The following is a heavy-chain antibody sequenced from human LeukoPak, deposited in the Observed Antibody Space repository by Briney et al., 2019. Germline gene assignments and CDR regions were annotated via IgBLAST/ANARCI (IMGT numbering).Heavy chain of an antibody. V-gene: IGHV4-34*01. Sequence: SETLSLTCAVYGGPFSGYYWSWIRQPPGKGLEWIGEINHSGSTNYNPSLKSRVTISVDTSKNQFSLKLSSVTAADTAVYYCARQPRLLWFGEFHMDVWGKGTTVTVSS. CDR1: GGPFSGYY. CDR3: ARQPRLLWFGEFHMDV. J-gene: IGHJ6*03. D-gene: IGHD3-10*01. CDR2: INHSGST.